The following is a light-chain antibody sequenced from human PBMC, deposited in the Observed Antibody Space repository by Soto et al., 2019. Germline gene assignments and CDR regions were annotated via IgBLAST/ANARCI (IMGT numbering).Light chain of an antibody. J-gene: IGKJ1*01. CDR2: DVS. V-gene: IGKV3-11*01. CDR1: QNISNY. Sequence: IGLTQPASTLSLSKGKRATLSCRASQNISNYLIWYQQKPGQAPRLLIYDVSNRATGIPARFSGSGSVTDFTLTISSLQPEDFAVYYCQQRSNWPRTFGQGTKVDIK. CDR3: QQRSNWPRT.